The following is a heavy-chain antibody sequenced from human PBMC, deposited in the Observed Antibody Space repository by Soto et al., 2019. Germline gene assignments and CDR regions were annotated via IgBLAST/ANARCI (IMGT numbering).Heavy chain of an antibody. D-gene: IGHD5-18*01. Sequence: SETLSLTCTVSGGSISSGGYYWSWIRQPPGKGMERIGYIYYSGSTNYNHSLKSRVTISVDTSKNQFSLKLSSVTAADTAVYYCARRRGYSYGPNWFDPWGQGTLVTVSS. V-gene: IGHV4-61*08. CDR3: ARRRGYSYGPNWFDP. CDR1: GGSISSGGYY. CDR2: IYYSGST. J-gene: IGHJ5*02.